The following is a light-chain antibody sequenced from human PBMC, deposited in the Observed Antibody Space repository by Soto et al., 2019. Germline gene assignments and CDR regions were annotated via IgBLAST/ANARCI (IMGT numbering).Light chain of an antibody. CDR1: SSNIGAGYD. J-gene: IGLJ1*01. CDR2: GNT. Sequence: QSVLTQPPSVSGAPGLRVTISCTGSSSNIGAGYDVHWYQQRPGTAPKLLIFGNTNRPSGVPDRFSGSKSGTSASLAITGLQAEDEGDYYCQSYDSTLSARYVFGTGTKLTVL. V-gene: IGLV1-40*01. CDR3: QSYDSTLSARYV.